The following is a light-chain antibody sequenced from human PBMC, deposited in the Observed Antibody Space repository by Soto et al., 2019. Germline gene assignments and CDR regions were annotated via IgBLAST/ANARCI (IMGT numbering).Light chain of an antibody. Sequence: DIVFTQSPGTLSLSPGQRATLSCRAGQSVSSNYLAWYQQRPGQAPRLLIYGASTRATGIPDRFSGSGSGTDFTLTISRLEPEDFAVYYCQQYGSLSWTFGQGTKV. CDR3: QQYGSLSWT. V-gene: IGKV3-20*01. CDR2: GAS. J-gene: IGKJ1*01. CDR1: QSVSSNY.